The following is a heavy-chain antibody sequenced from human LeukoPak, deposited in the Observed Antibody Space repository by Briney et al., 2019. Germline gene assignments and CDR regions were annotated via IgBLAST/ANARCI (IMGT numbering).Heavy chain of an antibody. CDR2: FDPEDGET. V-gene: IGHV1-24*01. J-gene: IGHJ4*02. CDR1: GYTLTELS. D-gene: IGHD6-13*01. CDR3: ATDGAAAGWYYFDY. Sequence: ASVKVSCKVSGYTLTELSMHWVRQAPGKGLEWRGGFDPEDGETIYAQKFQGRVTMTEDTSTDTAYMELSRLRSEDTAVYYCATDGAAAGWYYFDYWGQGTLVTVSS.